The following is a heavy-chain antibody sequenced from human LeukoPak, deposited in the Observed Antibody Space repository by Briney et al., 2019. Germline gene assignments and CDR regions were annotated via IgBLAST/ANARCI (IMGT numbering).Heavy chain of an antibody. Sequence: SETLSLTCTVSGGSISSSSYYWGWIRQPPGKGLEWIGSIYYSGSTYYNPSLKSRVTISVDTSKNQFSLKLSSVTAADTAVYYCARVLMVVGACWFDPWGQGTLVTVSS. V-gene: IGHV4-39*07. D-gene: IGHD1-26*01. J-gene: IGHJ5*02. CDR2: IYYSGST. CDR1: GGSISSSSYY. CDR3: ARVLMVVGACWFDP.